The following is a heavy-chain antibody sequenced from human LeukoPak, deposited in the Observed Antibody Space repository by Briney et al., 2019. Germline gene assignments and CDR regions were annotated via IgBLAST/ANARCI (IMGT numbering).Heavy chain of an antibody. CDR2: ISSSSSYI. CDR1: GFTFSSYS. J-gene: IGHJ6*03. Sequence: PGGSLRLSCAASGFTFSSYSMNWVRQAPGKGLEWVSSISSSSSYIYYADSVKGRFTISRDNAKNSLYLQMNSLRTEDTAVYYCARGFGELFYYYYYMDVWGKGTTVTVSS. CDR3: ARGFGELFYYYYYMDV. D-gene: IGHD3-10*01. V-gene: IGHV3-21*01.